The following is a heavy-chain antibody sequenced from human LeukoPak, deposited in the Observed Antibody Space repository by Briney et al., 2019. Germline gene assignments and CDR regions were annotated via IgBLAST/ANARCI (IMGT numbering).Heavy chain of an antibody. V-gene: IGHV2-5*01. D-gene: IGHD4-17*01. CDR2: IYWNGDE. J-gene: IGHJ4*02. CDR3: AYRPAIATTGSFAH. CDR1: GFSLSKTGVG. Sequence: SGPTLVKPTQTLTLTCSFSGFSLSKTGVGVGWIRQPPGEALEWLALIYWNGDERYSPSLKTRLTITKDTSKSQVVLTMTNMDPVDTATYYCAYRPAIATTGSFAHWGQGTLVTVSS.